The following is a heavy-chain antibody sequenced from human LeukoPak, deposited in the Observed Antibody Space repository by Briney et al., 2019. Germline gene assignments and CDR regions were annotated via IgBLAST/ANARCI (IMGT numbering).Heavy chain of an antibody. D-gene: IGHD3-9*01. J-gene: IGHJ6*03. CDR1: GFTFSGSA. CDR2: IRSKANNYAT. CDR3: TRPDPNYDILTGSVWDYYYYMDV. V-gene: IGHV3-73*01. Sequence: GGSLRLSCAASGFTFSGSAMHWVRQASGKGLEWVGRIRSKANNYATAYAASVEGRFTISRDDSKNTAYLQMTSLKTEDSAVYYCTRPDPNYDILTGSVWDYYYYMDVWGKGTTVTVSS.